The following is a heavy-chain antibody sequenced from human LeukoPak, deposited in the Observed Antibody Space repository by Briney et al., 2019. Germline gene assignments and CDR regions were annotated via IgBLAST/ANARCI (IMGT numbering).Heavy chain of an antibody. D-gene: IGHD3-22*01. J-gene: IGHJ4*02. CDR3: ARSDLNYDSSGYYRYYFDY. Sequence: SVKVSCKASGGTFNSYAISWVRQAPGQGLEWMGGIIPIFGTANYAQKFQGRVTITADESTSTAYMELSSLRSEDTAVYYCARSDLNYDSSGYYRYYFDYWGQGTLVTVSS. V-gene: IGHV1-69*13. CDR1: GGTFNSYA. CDR2: IIPIFGTA.